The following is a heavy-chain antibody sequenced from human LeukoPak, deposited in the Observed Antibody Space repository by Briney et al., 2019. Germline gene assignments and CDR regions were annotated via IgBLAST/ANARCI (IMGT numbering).Heavy chain of an antibody. D-gene: IGHD3-10*01. V-gene: IGHV3-21*04. CDR1: GFTFSSYS. Sequence: PGGSLRLSCAASGFTFSSYSMNWVRQAPGKGLEWVSSISKSSTYIYYADSVKGRFTISRDNAKNSLYLQMNSLRAEDTAVYYCAKPWSGTYYVPVDCWGQGTLVTVSS. CDR2: ISKSSTYI. CDR3: AKPWSGTYYVPVDC. J-gene: IGHJ4*02.